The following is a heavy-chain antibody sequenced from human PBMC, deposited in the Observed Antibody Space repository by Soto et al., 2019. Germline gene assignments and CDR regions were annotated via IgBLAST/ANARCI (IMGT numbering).Heavy chain of an antibody. CDR2: ISAYNGNT. Sequence: GASVKVSCKASGYTFTSYGISWVRQAPGQGPEWMGWISAYNGNTNYAQKLQGRVTMTTDTSTSTAYMELRSLRSDDTAVYYCARVDCSGGSCYGVLDYWGQGTLVTVSS. J-gene: IGHJ4*02. CDR1: GYTFTSYG. D-gene: IGHD2-15*01. CDR3: ARVDCSGGSCYGVLDY. V-gene: IGHV1-18*01.